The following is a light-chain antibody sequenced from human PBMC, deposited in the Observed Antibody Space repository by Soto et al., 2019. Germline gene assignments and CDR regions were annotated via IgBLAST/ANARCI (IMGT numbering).Light chain of an antibody. CDR1: QSVSGSY. CDR2: GAA. V-gene: IGKV3D-15*01. J-gene: IGKJ1*01. CDR3: QQYNTLPPVP. Sequence: EIVMTLSPVTLSVSPRERATLSCRASQSVSGSYLAWYQHKRGQAPRLIMFGAASRATGIPARFSGSGSGTEFTLTISSLQSEDFAVYYCQQYNTLPPVPFCQGTKVDI.